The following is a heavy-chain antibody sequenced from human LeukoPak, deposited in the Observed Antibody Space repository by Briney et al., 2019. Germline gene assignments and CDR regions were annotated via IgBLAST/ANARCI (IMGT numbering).Heavy chain of an antibody. J-gene: IGHJ4*02. CDR2: ISSSSGYT. D-gene: IGHD2-21*01. Sequence: GESLTLSCAASGFTFSDYGMHWVRQPPGKGLEWVSYISSSSGYTNYADSVKGRFTISRDNAKNSLYLQMNSLRAEDTAVYYCASQDVFRYLDYGGQGTLVAVSS. V-gene: IGHV3-11*06. CDR3: ASQDVFRYLDY. CDR1: GFTFSDYG.